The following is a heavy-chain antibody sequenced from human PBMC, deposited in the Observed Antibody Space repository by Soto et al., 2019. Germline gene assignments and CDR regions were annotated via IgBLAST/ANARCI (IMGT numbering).Heavy chain of an antibody. V-gene: IGHV4-34*01. CDR1: AGSCSGSY. CDR3: ARDYDFWSGLRYYFDY. Sequence: ETLSGACAVYAGSCSGSYWSWIREPPGKGLEWIGEINHSGSTNYNPSLKSRVTISVDTSKNQFSLKLSSVTAADTAVYYCARDYDFWSGLRYYFDYWGQGTLVTVSS. CDR2: INHSGST. J-gene: IGHJ4*02. D-gene: IGHD3-3*01.